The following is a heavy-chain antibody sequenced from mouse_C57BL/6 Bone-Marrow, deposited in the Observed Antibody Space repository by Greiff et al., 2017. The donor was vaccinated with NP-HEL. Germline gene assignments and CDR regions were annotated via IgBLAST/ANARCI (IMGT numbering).Heavy chain of an antibody. Sequence: QVQLQQSGAELVKPGASVKISCKASGYAFSSYRMNWVKQRPGKGLEWIGQIYPGDGDTNYNGKFKGKATLTADKSSSTAYMQLSSLTSEDSAVYFCARRGDGNYGLCFAYWGQGTLVTVSA. CDR2: IYPGDGDT. CDR1: GYAFSSYR. J-gene: IGHJ3*01. CDR3: ARRGDGNYGLCFAY. D-gene: IGHD2-1*01. V-gene: IGHV1-80*01.